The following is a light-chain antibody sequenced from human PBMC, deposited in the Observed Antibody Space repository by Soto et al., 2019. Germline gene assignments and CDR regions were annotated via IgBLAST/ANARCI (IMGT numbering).Light chain of an antibody. Sequence: QSVLTQPPSVSGAPGQTVTISCTGSSSNIGSGYDVHWYQQLPGTAPKLLIYGNNNRPSGVPDRFSGSKSGTSASLAISGLRSEDEADYYCAAWDDSLSGHWVFGGGTKLTVL. CDR1: SSNIGSGYD. CDR2: GNN. V-gene: IGLV1-40*01. CDR3: AAWDDSLSGHWV. J-gene: IGLJ3*02.